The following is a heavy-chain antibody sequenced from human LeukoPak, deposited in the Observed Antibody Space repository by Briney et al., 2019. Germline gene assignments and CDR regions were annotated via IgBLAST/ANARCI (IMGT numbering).Heavy chain of an antibody. Sequence: GRSLRLSCAASGFTFSSYAMHWVRQAPGKGLEWVAVISYDGSNKYYADSVKGRFTISRDNSKNTLYLQMNSLGAEDTAVYYCARDRENWFDPWGQGTLVTVSS. V-gene: IGHV3-30-3*01. D-gene: IGHD1-26*01. J-gene: IGHJ5*02. CDR2: ISYDGSNK. CDR1: GFTFSSYA. CDR3: ARDRENWFDP.